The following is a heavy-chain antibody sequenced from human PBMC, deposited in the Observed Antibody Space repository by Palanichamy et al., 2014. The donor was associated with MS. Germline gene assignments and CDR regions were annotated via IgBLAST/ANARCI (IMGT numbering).Heavy chain of an antibody. CDR1: GYKFSNLW. V-gene: IGHV5-51*01. CDR3: ATKKDFYYGLDV. J-gene: IGHJ6*02. Sequence: EVQLVQSGPEVKKPGESLNISCKGSGYKFSNLWIGWVRQKPGKGLEWMAIMYPGDSDTRYSPSFQGQVIMSVDNSISTAYLQWSSLKASDTAIYYCATKKDFYYGLDVWGQGTSVTVSS. CDR2: MYPGDSDT.